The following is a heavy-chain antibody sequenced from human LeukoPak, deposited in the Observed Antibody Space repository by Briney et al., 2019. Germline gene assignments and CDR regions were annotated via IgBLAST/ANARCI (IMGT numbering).Heavy chain of an antibody. Sequence: PGGSLRLSCAASGFTFSNYWMSWVRQAPGKGLEWVANIKQDGSEKYYVDSVKGRFTISRDDAKNSLYLQMNSLRAEDTAFYYCARKVYGMDVWGKGTTVTVSS. CDR2: IKQDGSEK. CDR1: GFTFSNYW. CDR3: ARKVYGMDV. J-gene: IGHJ6*04. V-gene: IGHV3-7*03.